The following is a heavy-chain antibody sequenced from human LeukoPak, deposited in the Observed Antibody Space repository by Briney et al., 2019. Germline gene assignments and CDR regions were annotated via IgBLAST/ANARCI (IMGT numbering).Heavy chain of an antibody. D-gene: IGHD2-2*01. Sequence: PGGSLRLSCAASGFTFSSYAMHWVRQAPGKGLEWVAVISYDGSNKYYADSVRGRFTISRDNSKNTLYLQMNSLRAEDTAFYYCARDTPPTYANSLYQYDAFDIWGQGTMVTVSS. J-gene: IGHJ3*02. CDR3: ARDTPPTYANSLYQYDAFDI. CDR2: ISYDGSNK. V-gene: IGHV3-30-3*01. CDR1: GFTFSSYA.